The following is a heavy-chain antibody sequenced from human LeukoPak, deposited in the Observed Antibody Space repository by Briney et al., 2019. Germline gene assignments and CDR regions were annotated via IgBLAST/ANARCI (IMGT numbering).Heavy chain of an antibody. D-gene: IGHD6-13*01. Sequence: ASVKVSCKASGYTFIAYYINWVRQAPGQGLEWMGWINPNSGDTNYAQKFQGRVTMISDTSISTAYMDLRRLTSDDTAVYYCARTSAGEAAGEFDYWGQGTLVTVSS. CDR3: ARTSAGEAAGEFDY. CDR1: GYTFIAYY. V-gene: IGHV1-2*02. J-gene: IGHJ4*02. CDR2: INPNSGDT.